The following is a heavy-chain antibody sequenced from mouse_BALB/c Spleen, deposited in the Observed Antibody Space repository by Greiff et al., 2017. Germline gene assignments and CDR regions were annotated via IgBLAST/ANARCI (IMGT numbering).Heavy chain of an antibody. J-gene: IGHJ2*01. V-gene: IGHV1S81*02. CDR2: INPSNGGT. Sequence: VKLVESGAELAKPGASVKMSCKASGYTFTSYWMHWVKQRPGQGLEWIGEINPSNGGTNYNEKFKSKATLTVDKSSSTAYMQLSSLTSEDTAVYCCASLGNNAYWGQGTTLTVSS. CDR1: GYTFTSYW. D-gene: IGHD2-1*01. CDR3: ASLGNNAY.